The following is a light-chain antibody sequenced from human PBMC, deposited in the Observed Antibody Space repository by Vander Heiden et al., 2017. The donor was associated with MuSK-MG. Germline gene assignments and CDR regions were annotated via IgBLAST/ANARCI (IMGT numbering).Light chain of an antibody. Sequence: QSALTQPASVSGSPGQSITISCTGTISDVGGYKYVSWYQPPPGNPSNLMIYEVSKRPSVVANRFSGSKSVNTASLTISGHQAEAVADYYCSSYTSSSIVVFGGGTKLTVL. J-gene: IGLJ2*01. CDR2: EVS. CDR1: ISDVGGYKY. V-gene: IGLV2-14*01. CDR3: SSYTSSSIVV.